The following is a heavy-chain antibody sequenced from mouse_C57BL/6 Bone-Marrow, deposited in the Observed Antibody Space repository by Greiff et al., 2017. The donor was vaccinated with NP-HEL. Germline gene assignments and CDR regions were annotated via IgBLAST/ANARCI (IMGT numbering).Heavy chain of an antibody. CDR3: ARLWLFAY. V-gene: IGHV5-6*02. Sequence: DVMLVESGGDLVKPGGSLKLSCAASGFTFSSYGMSWVRQTPDKRLEWVATISSGGSYTYYPDSVKGRFTISRDNAKNTLYLQMSSLKSEDTAMYYCARLWLFAYWGQGTLVTVSA. CDR2: ISSGGSYT. CDR1: GFTFSSYG. D-gene: IGHD2-2*01. J-gene: IGHJ3*01.